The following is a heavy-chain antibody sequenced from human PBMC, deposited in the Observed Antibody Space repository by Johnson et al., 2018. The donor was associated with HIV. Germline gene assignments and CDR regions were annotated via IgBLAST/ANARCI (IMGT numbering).Heavy chain of an antibody. V-gene: IGHV3-23*04. D-gene: IGHD1-26*01. J-gene: IGHJ3*02. Sequence: VQLVESGGGLVQPGGSLSLSCTASGFTFSSYAMSWVRQAPGKGLEWVSTIIGSGGNTYYEESVKGRFTISRDNSKNSLYLQMNSLRAEDTAVYYCARAAYSGSHHDAFDIWGQGTMVTVSS. CDR3: ARAAYSGSHHDAFDI. CDR2: IIGSGGNT. CDR1: GFTFSSYA.